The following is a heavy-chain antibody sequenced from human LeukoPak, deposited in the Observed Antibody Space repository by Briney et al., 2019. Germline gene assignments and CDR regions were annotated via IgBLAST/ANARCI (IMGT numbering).Heavy chain of an antibody. CDR3: VREVGDWFDP. CDR2: IYTRGNT. J-gene: IGHJ5*02. CDR1: GDSINSNY. V-gene: IGHV4-4*09. Sequence: SETLSLTCTVSGDSINSNYWSWIRQPPGKGLEWIGYIYTRGNTNYSPSLKSRVTISADTSKNQLSLKVSSVTAADTAVYYCVREVGDWFDPWGQGTLVTVSS.